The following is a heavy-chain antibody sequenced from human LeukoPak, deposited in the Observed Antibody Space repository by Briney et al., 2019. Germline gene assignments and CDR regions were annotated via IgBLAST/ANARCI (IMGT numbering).Heavy chain of an antibody. CDR1: GYTFTSHG. V-gene: IGHV1-18*01. D-gene: IGHD2-15*01. Sequence: GASVKVSCKASGYTFTSHGISWVRQAPXXXXXXXXXXXXXNGNTKYAQKLQGRVTMTTDTSTRTAYMELRSLRSDDTAVYYCAREAVEYCSGGSCYGGIDYWGQGTLVTVSS. CDR3: AREAVEYCSGGSCYGGIDY. J-gene: IGHJ4*02. CDR2: XXXXNGNT.